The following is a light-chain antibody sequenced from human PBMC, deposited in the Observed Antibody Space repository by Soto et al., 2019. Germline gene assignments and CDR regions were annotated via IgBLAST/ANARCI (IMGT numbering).Light chain of an antibody. CDR3: MQAIDIPWT. V-gene: IGKV2-29*03. J-gene: IGKJ1*01. Sequence: ILMTQTPLSLSIIPGQTASISCKSSQSLLHSDGKTYFYWYVQKAGQAPQPLIYEVSNRFSGVPERFSGSGSRTDFTLKISRVEADDFGIYYCMQAIDIPWTFGQGTKVEIK. CDR2: EVS. CDR1: QSLLHSDGKTY.